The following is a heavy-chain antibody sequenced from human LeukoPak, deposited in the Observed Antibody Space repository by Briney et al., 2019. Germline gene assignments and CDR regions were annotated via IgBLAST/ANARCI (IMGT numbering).Heavy chain of an antibody. V-gene: IGHV3-23*01. CDR1: GFTFSSYA. CDR3: AKDTDSSGWYYFNY. J-gene: IGHJ4*02. CDR2: NSGSGGST. D-gene: IGHD6-19*01. Sequence: GGPLRLSCAASGFTFSSYAMSWVRQAPGKGLEWVSANSGSGGSTYYADSVKGRFTISRDNSKNTLYLQMNSLRAEDTAVYYCAKDTDSSGWYYFNYWGEGTLVTVSS.